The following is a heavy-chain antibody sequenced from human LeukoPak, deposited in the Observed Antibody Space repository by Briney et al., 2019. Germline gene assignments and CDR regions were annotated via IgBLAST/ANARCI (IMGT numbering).Heavy chain of an antibody. CDR1: GYTFTGYY. CDR3: ATARSGYDT. D-gene: IGHD5-12*01. V-gene: IGHV1-2*02. CDR2: INPNSGGT. J-gene: IGHJ5*02. Sequence: ASVKVSRKASGYTFTGYYMHWVRQAPGQGLEWMGWINPNSGGTNYAQKFQRRVTLTRDTSISTAYMGLSTLRSDDTAVYYCATARSGYDTWGQGTLVTVSS.